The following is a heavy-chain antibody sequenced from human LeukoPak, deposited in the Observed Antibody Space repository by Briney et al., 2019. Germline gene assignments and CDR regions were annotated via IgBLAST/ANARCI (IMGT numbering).Heavy chain of an antibody. CDR3: ARDYDPYSGSYSPFDY. V-gene: IGHV1-18*01. D-gene: IGHD1-26*01. J-gene: IGHJ4*02. Sequence: ASVKVSCRASGYIFTSYGITWVRQAPGQGLEWMGWISGYNGNTNYAQKFQDRVTMTTDTSTSTAYMELRSLRSDDTAVYYCARDYDPYSGSYSPFDYWGQGTLVTVSS. CDR2: ISGYNGNT. CDR1: GYIFTSYG.